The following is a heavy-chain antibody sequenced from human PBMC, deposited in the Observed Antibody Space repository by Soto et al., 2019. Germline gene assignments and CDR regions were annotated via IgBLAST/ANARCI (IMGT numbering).Heavy chain of an antibody. D-gene: IGHD2-15*01. CDR2: ISGYNGNT. V-gene: IGHV1-18*01. Sequence: QVQLVQSGAEVKKPGASVKVSCKASGYTFTSYGISWVRQAPGQGLEWMGWISGYNGNTKYAQKLLGRATMTTDTATGTAYMELRILRSDDTAVYSSARALVVQIVDSWGQGTLFTFSS. CDR3: ARALVVQIVDS. J-gene: IGHJ4*02. CDR1: GYTFTSYG.